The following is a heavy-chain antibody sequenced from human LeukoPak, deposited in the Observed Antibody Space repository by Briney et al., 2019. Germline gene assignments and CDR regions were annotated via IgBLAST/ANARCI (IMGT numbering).Heavy chain of an antibody. J-gene: IGHJ4*02. CDR3: AKGYFDY. Sequence: SQTLSLTCTVSGGSISSGSYYWSWIRQRAGKGLEWIGRIYTSGSTNYNPSLKSRVTISVDTSKNQFSLKLSSVTAADTAVYYCAKGYFDYWGQGTLVTVSS. CDR1: GGSISSGSYY. CDR2: IYTSGST. V-gene: IGHV4-61*02.